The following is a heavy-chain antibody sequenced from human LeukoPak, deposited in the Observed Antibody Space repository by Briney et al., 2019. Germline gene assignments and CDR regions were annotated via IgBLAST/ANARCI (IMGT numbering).Heavy chain of an antibody. CDR1: GGFLRVNN. J-gene: IGHJ4*02. CDR2: IYSSGST. D-gene: IGHD3-10*01. Sequence: SETPSLTCMVSGGFLRVNNWRWSRQPPGEGLEWIGRIYSSGSTDYNPSLKSRLTMSLDKSKNKFSLKLNSVTAADTAVYYCARAPGSYLDYWGQGTLVTVSS. CDR3: ARAPGSYLDY. V-gene: IGHV4-4*07.